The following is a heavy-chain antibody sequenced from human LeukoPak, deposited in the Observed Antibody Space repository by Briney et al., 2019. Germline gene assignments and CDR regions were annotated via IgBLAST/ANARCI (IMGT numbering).Heavy chain of an antibody. D-gene: IGHD3-22*01. V-gene: IGHV3-15*01. CDR2: IKSKTDGGTT. CDR3: TTDRQQYYYDSSGYYPPFDY. J-gene: IGHJ4*02. Sequence: GGSLRLSCAASGFSFSNYAMSWVRQAPGKGLEWVGRIKSKTDGGTTDYAAPVKGRFTISRDDSKNTLYLQMNSLKTEDTAVYYCTTDRQQYYYDSSGYYPPFDYWGQETLVTVSS. CDR1: GFSFSNYA.